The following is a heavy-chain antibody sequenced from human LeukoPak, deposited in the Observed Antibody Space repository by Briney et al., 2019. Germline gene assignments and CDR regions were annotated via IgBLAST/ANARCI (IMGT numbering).Heavy chain of an antibody. D-gene: IGHD2-2*02. CDR3: AREGIVVVPAAIGYYFDY. V-gene: IGHV1-69*13. J-gene: IGHJ4*02. Sequence: SVKVSCKASGGTFSSYAISWVRQAPGQGLEWMGGIIPIFGTANYAQKFQGRVTITADESTSTDYMELSSLRSEDTAVYYCAREGIVVVPAAIGYYFDYWGQGTLVTVSS. CDR2: IIPIFGTA. CDR1: GGTFSSYA.